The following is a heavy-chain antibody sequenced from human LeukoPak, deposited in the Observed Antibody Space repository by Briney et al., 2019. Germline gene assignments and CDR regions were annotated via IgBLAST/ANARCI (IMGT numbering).Heavy chain of an antibody. CDR1: GFTFSSYA. CDR2: VKQDGSEK. Sequence: GGSLRLSCAASGFTFSSYAMHWVRQAPGKGLEWVANVKQDGSEKYYVASVKGRFTISRDNAKNSLYLQMNSLRAEDTAVYYCATRYFDLWGRGTLVTVSS. CDR3: ATRYFDL. J-gene: IGHJ2*01. V-gene: IGHV3-7*01.